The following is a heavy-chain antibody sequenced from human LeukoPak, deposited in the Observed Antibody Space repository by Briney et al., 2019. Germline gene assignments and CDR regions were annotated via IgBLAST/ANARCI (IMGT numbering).Heavy chain of an antibody. V-gene: IGHV4-38-2*01. Sequence: PSETLSLTCAGPGYSISSGYYGGGIRQPPGEGVGGIGSIYHSGSTYYNPSLKSRVTISVDTSKNQFSLKLSSVTAADTAVYYCASYGDYESRQFDYWGQGTLVTVSS. D-gene: IGHD4-17*01. CDR1: GYSISSGYY. CDR2: IYHSGST. CDR3: ASYGDYESRQFDY. J-gene: IGHJ4*02.